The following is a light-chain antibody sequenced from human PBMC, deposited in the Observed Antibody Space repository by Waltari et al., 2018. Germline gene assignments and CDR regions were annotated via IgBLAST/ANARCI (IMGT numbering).Light chain of an antibody. CDR3: CSYAGSYTLV. CDR1: SSDVGGYNY. CDR2: DVS. Sequence: QSALTQPRAVSGSPRQSVTISCTGTSSDVGGYNYVSWYQQHAGKAPKLMIYDVSKRPSGVTDRFSGSKSGNTASLTISGLQAEDEADYYCCSYAGSYTLVFGGGTKLTVL. J-gene: IGLJ2*01. V-gene: IGLV2-11*01.